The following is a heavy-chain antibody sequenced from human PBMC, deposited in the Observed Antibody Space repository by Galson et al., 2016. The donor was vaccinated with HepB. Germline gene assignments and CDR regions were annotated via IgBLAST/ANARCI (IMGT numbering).Heavy chain of an antibody. Sequence: SLRLSCAPSGFTVNWHGAHWVRQAPGKGLEWVASISFHGGDTDYGDSVKGRFTISTGSSKTTVYLQMDGLRGEDTAIYFCARSSRAFSVYYETPDFLDNWGQGTQVTVSS. V-gene: IGHV3-30*12. D-gene: IGHD3-22*01. CDR3: ARSSRAFSVYYETPDFLDN. CDR2: ISFHGGDT. CDR1: GFTVNWHG. J-gene: IGHJ4*02.